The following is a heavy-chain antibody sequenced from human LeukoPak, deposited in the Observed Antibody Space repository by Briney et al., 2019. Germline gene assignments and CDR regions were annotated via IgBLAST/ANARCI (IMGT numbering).Heavy chain of an antibody. J-gene: IGHJ4*02. D-gene: IGHD4-17*01. CDR2: ISYDGSNK. CDR3: AKFPGDYDSDY. Sequence: GGSLRLSCAASGFTFSSYGMHWVRQAPGKGLGWVAVISYDGSNKYYADSVKGRFTISRDNSKNTLYLQMNSLRAEDTAVYYCAKFPGDYDSDYWGQGTLVTVSS. CDR1: GFTFSSYG. V-gene: IGHV3-30*18.